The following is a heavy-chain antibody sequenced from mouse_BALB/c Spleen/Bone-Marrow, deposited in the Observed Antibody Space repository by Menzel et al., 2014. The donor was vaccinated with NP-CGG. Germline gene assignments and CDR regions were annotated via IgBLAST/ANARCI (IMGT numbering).Heavy chain of an antibody. CDR1: GYTFTTYT. J-gene: IGHJ4*01. D-gene: IGHD2-1*01. V-gene: IGHV1-4*01. CDR3: ARVYGNYDAMDY. Sequence: VQLQQSGAELARPGASVKMFCRASGYTFTTYTMHWVKQRPGQGLEWIGYINSSSGYTYYNQKFKDKATLTADKSSSAAYLQLSSLTSEDSAVYYCARVYGNYDAMDYWGQGTSVTVSS. CDR2: INSSSGYT.